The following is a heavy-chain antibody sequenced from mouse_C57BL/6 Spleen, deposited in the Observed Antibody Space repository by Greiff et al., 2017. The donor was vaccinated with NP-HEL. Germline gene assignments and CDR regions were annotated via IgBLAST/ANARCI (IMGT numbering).Heavy chain of an antibody. D-gene: IGHD1-1*01. CDR2: IDPSDSYT. V-gene: IGHV1-69*01. CDR3: ARRNYYGSSGGYWYFDV. J-gene: IGHJ1*03. Sequence: VQLQQPGAELVMPGASVKLSCKASGYTFTSYWMHWVKQRPGQGLEWIGEIDPSDSYTNYNQKFKGKFTLTVDKSSSTAYMQLSSLTSEDSAVYYCARRNYYGSSGGYWYFDVWGTGTTVTVSS. CDR1: GYTFTSYW.